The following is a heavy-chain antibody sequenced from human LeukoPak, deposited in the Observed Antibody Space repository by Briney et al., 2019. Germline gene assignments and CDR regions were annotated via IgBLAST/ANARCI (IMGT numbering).Heavy chain of an antibody. J-gene: IGHJ4*02. CDR3: AKGSTTSGYYFDS. V-gene: IGHV3-23*01. CDR1: GFTFSTYA. CDR2: IVGSGGIT. D-gene: IGHD2/OR15-2a*01. Sequence: GGSLRLSCATSGFTFSTYAMGWVRQAPGKGLVWVSAIVGSGGITYYADSVKGRFTISGDNSRNTVYLQMNSLRAEDTAVYFCAKGSTTSGYYFDSWGQGTLVTVSS.